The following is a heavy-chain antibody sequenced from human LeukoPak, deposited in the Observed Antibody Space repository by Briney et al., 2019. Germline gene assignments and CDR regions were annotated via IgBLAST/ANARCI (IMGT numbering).Heavy chain of an antibody. CDR1: GYTFTGYY. D-gene: IGHD2-15*01. V-gene: IGHV1-2*02. CDR2: LNPNSGGT. CDR3: ARGGGTSCLLGYCSGGSRY. J-gene: IGHJ4*02. Sequence: ASVKVSCRASGYTFTGYYMHWVRQAPGQGLEWMGWLNPNSGGTNYAQKFQGRVTMTRDTSISTAYMELSRLRSDDTAVYYCARGGGTSCLLGYCSGGSRYWGQGTLVTVSS.